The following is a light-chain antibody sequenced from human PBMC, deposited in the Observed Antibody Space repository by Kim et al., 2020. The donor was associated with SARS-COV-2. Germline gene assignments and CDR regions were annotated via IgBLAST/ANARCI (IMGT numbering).Light chain of an antibody. J-gene: IGKJ1*01. CDR1: QDISKY. CDR3: LKYNSYPWT. Sequence: ASVGDRVTITCRASQDISKYVACFQQKPGKVPKRLIYAASSLQSGVPLRFSGSGSGTEVTLTISSLQPEDFATYYCLKYNSYPWTFGQGTRVEIK. V-gene: IGKV1-17*03. CDR2: AAS.